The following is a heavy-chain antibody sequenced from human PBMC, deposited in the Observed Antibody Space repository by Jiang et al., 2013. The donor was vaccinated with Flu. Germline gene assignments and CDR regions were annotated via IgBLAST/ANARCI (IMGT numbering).Heavy chain of an antibody. V-gene: IGHV4-59*01. Sequence: SLTCTVSGGSISSSYWSWIRQPPGKGLEWIGDIYSSGSTNYNASLKSRVTLSIGTSNNQFSLKLSSVSAADTAVYYCARDPTVMVTRGWFDPWGQGTLVTVSS. D-gene: IGHD5-18*01. CDR2: IYSSGST. J-gene: IGHJ5*02. CDR3: ARDPTVMVTRGWFDP. CDR1: GGSISSSY.